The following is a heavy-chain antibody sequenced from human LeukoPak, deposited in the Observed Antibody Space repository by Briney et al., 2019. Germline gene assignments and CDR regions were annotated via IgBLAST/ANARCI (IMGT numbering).Heavy chain of an antibody. V-gene: IGHV4-61*02. CDR1: GGSISSGSYY. Sequence: PSETLSLTCTVSGGSISSGSYYWSWIRQPAGKGLEWIGRTYTSGSTNYNPSLKSRVTISVDTSKNQFSLKLSSVTAADTAVYYCARAGRDYDFWSGYLHFDYWGQGTLVTVSS. CDR3: ARAGRDYDFWSGYLHFDY. J-gene: IGHJ4*02. CDR2: TYTSGST. D-gene: IGHD3-3*01.